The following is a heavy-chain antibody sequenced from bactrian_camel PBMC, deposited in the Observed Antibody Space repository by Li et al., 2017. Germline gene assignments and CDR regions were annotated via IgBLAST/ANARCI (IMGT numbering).Heavy chain of an antibody. J-gene: IGHJ7*01. D-gene: IGHD6*01. Sequence: VQLVESGGGSVQAGGSLRLVCLAAGYTFDTYRSNCMGWFRQAPGKEREGVVATYTGSSNTHFADSVKGRFTISVDNAKNMVYLQMDSLKPEDTAMYYCAALIYGSSASCAVGAHYSVMDYWGKGTQVTVS. CDR1: GYTFDTYRSNC. V-gene: IGHV3S1*01. CDR2: TYTGSSNT.